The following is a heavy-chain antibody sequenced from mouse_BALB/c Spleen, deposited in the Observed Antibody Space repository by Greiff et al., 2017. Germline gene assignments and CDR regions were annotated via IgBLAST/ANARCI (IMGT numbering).Heavy chain of an antibody. CDR1: GYTFTSYW. CDR2: IYPSDSYT. Sequence: QVQLQQPGAELVRPGASVKLSCKASGYTFTSYWINWVKQRPGQGLEWIGNIYPSDSYTNYNQKFKDKATLTVDKSSSTAYMQLSSPTSEDSAVYYCTRFFYDGYLDYWGQGTSVTVSS. J-gene: IGHJ4*01. CDR3: TRFFYDGYLDY. V-gene: IGHV1-69*02. D-gene: IGHD2-3*01.